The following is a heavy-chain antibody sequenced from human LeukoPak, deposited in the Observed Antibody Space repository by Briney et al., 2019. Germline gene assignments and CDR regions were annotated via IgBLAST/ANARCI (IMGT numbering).Heavy chain of an antibody. Sequence: GGSLRPSCAASGFTFSSYGMHWVRQAPGKGLEWVAFTQYDGSHKHYADSVKGRFTVSRDNSKNTLYLQMNSLRAEDTAVYYCAKYRSYYGSGIDYWGQGTLVTVSS. J-gene: IGHJ4*02. D-gene: IGHD3-10*01. V-gene: IGHV3-30*02. CDR2: TQYDGSHK. CDR3: AKYRSYYGSGIDY. CDR1: GFTFSSYG.